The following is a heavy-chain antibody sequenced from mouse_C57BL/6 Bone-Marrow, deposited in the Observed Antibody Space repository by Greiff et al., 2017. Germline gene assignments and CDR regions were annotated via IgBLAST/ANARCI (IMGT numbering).Heavy chain of an antibody. Sequence: EVQVVESGGDLVKPGGSLKLSCAASGFTFSSYGMSWVRQTPDKRLEWVATISSGGSYTYYPDSVKGRFTISRDNAKNTLYLQMSSLKSEDTAMYYCARATRGFAYWGQGTLVTVSA. V-gene: IGHV5-6*01. CDR3: ARATRGFAY. D-gene: IGHD1-1*01. CDR1: GFTFSSYG. CDR2: ISSGGSYT. J-gene: IGHJ3*01.